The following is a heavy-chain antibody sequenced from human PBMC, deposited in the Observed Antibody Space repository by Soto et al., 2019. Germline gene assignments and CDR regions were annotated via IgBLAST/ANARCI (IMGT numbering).Heavy chain of an antibody. V-gene: IGHV3-23*01. J-gene: IGHJ2*01. D-gene: IGHD3-10*01. CDR1: GGTCSSYA. CDR3: AKEDSPGIWYFDL. CDR2: ISGSGGST. Sequence: GGSLRLSYTAAGGTCSSYAVSRVRQAKGKGLEWVSVISGSGGSTYYADSVKGRFTISRDNYKNTLYLQMNSLRAEDTAVYYCAKEDSPGIWYFDLWGRGTLVTVSS.